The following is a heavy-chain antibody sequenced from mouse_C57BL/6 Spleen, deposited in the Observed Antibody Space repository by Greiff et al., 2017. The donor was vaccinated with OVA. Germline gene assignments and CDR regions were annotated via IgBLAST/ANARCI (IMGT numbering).Heavy chain of an antibody. J-gene: IGHJ3*01. CDR3: TGKGFAY. D-gene: IGHD1-3*01. Sequence: QVQLQQSGAELVRPGASVTLSCKASGYTFTDYEMHWVKQTPVHGLEWIGAIDPETGGTAYNQKFKGKAILTADNSSSTAYMELRSLTSEDSAVYYCTGKGFAYWGQGTLVTVSA. CDR1: GYTFTDYE. V-gene: IGHV1-15*01. CDR2: IDPETGGT.